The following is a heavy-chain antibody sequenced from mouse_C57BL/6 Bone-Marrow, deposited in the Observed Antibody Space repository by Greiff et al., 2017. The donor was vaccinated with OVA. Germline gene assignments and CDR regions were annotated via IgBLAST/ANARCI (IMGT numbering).Heavy chain of an antibody. D-gene: IGHD1-3*01. CDR2: ISYSGST. V-gene: IGHV3-8*01. CDR1: GYSITSDY. Sequence: EVQGVESGPGLAKPSQTLSLTCSVTGYSITSDYWTWIRKFPGNKLEYMGYISYSGSTYYNPSLNSRISITRDTSKNQYYLQLKSVTTEDTATYYCARWELNYFDYWGQGTTLTVSS. CDR3: ARWELNYFDY. J-gene: IGHJ2*01.